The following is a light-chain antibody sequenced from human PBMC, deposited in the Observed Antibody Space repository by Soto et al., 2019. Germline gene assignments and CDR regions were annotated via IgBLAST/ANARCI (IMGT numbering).Light chain of an antibody. V-gene: IGKV3-11*01. J-gene: IGKJ4*01. Sequence: EIVLTQSPGTLSLSPGERATLSCRASQSVNSNYLAWYQQKPGQAPRLLIYDASNRATGIPARFSGSGSGTDFTLTISSLEPEDFAVYYCQQRSNWLSSFGGGTKVDIK. CDR1: QSVNSNY. CDR3: QQRSNWLSS. CDR2: DAS.